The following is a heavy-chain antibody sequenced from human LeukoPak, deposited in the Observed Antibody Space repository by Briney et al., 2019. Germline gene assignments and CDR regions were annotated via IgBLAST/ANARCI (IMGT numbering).Heavy chain of an antibody. D-gene: IGHD3-9*01. Sequence: PGGSLSLSCAASGFTFSSYGMHWVGQAPGKGLEWVAFIRYDGSNKYYADSVKGRFIISRDNSKNTLYLQMNSLRAEDTAVYYCAKALTQTPEAFDIWGQGTMVTVSS. V-gene: IGHV3-30*02. J-gene: IGHJ3*02. CDR3: AKALTQTPEAFDI. CDR2: IRYDGSNK. CDR1: GFTFSSYG.